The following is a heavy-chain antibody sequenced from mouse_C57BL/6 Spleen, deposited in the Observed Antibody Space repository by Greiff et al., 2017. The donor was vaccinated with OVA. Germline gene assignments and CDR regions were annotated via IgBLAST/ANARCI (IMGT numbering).Heavy chain of an antibody. Sequence: VQGVESGPELVRPGTSVKVSCKASGYAFTNYSIEWVKQRPGQGLEWIGVINPGSGGTNYNEKFKGKATLTADKSSSTAYMQLSSLTSEDSAVYFCARSTTASSYWGQGTSVTVSS. J-gene: IGHJ4*01. CDR3: ARSTTASSY. CDR1: GYAFTNYS. D-gene: IGHD1-2*01. V-gene: IGHV1-54*01. CDR2: INPGSGGT.